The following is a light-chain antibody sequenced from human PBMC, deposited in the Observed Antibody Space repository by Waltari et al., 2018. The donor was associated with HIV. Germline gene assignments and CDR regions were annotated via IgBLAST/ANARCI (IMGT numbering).Light chain of an antibody. CDR3: TSRDISGTRVV. CDR2: GQN. Sequence: SSELTQDPAVSVALGQPVRITCQGDCLKTYYATWYQQKPRQAPVLVMYGQNNRPSGIPDRFSGSYSKNTASLTITGAQAEDEADYYCTSRDISGTRVVFGGGTKLTVL. CDR1: CLKTYY. V-gene: IGLV3-19*01. J-gene: IGLJ2*01.